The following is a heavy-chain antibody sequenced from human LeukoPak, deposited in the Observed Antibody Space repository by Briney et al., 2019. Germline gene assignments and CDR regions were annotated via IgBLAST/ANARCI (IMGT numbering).Heavy chain of an antibody. CDR1: GGSISSSSYY. V-gene: IGHV4-39*01. J-gene: IGHJ6*03. Sequence: SETLSLTCTVSGGSISSSSYYWGCIRQPPGKGLEWIGSIYYSGSTYYNPSPKSRVTISVDTSKNQFSLKLSSVTAADTAVYYCARSDCSSTSCPHAGYYYYMDAWGKGTTVTVPS. CDR3: ARSDCSSTSCPHAGYYYYMDA. CDR2: IYYSGST. D-gene: IGHD2-2*01.